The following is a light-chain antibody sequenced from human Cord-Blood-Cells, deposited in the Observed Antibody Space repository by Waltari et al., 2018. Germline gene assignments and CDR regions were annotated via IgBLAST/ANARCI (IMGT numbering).Light chain of an antibody. J-gene: IGLJ3*02. CDR2: EVS. CDR3: SSYTSSSTWV. CDR1: SSDVGSYR. Sequence: QSVLTQPPSVSGSPGQSVTISCTGTSSDVGSYRVSWYQQPPGTAPKLMIYEVSNRPSGVPDRFSGSKSGNTASLTISGLQAEDEADYYCSSYTSSSTWVFGGGTKLTVL. V-gene: IGLV2-18*02.